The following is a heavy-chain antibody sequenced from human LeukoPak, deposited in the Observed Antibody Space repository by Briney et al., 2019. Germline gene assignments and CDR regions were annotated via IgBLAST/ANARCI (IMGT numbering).Heavy chain of an antibody. Sequence: GSLRLSCAASGLTFNIYALSWVRQAPGKGLEWVSAISGSGGSTYYADSVKGRFTISRDNSKNTLYLQMNSLRAEDTAVYYCAKGERVLFDPWGQGTLVTVSS. CDR3: AKGERVLFDP. CDR1: GLTFNIYA. CDR2: ISGSGGST. V-gene: IGHV3-23*01. D-gene: IGHD1-1*01. J-gene: IGHJ5*02.